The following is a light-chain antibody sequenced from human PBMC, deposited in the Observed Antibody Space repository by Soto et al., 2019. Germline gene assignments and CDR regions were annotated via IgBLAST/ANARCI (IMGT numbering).Light chain of an antibody. J-gene: IGLJ1*01. CDR3: CSYVGSSTYV. CDR1: SSDVGTYNL. CDR2: EGT. V-gene: IGLV2-23*01. Sequence: SALTQPASVFGSPGQSITISCTGTSSDVGTYNLVSWYQQHPGKAPKLMVYEGTKRPSGVSNRFSGSKSGNTASLTISGLQAEDEADYYCCSYVGSSTYVFGTGTKVTVL.